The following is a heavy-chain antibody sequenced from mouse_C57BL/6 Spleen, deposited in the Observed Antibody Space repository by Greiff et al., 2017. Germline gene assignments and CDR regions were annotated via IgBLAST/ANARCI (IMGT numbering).Heavy chain of an antibody. CDR3: AGSTMVTKWFAY. CDR2: IHPSDSDT. CDR1: GYTFTSYW. Sequence: QVQLQQPGAELVKPGASVKVSCKASGYTFTSYWMHWVKQRPGQGLEWIGRIHPSDSDTNYNQKFKGKATLTVDKSSSTAYMQLSSLTSEDSAVYHCAGSTMVTKWFAYWGQGTLVTVSA. V-gene: IGHV1-74*01. D-gene: IGHD2-2*01. J-gene: IGHJ3*01.